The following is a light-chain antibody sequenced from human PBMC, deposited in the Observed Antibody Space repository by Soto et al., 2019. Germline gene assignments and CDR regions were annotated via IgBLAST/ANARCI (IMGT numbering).Light chain of an antibody. V-gene: IGLV2-14*03. J-gene: IGLJ1*01. CDR1: SSDIGAHNF. Sequence: QSALTQPASVSGSPGQAITVSCSGTSSDIGAHNFVSWYQQHPGKAPKLIIYAVINRPSGVSDRFSGSKSGNTASLTISGLQSEDEADYYCNSYTTSNTFVFGSGTKVTVL. CDR2: AVI. CDR3: NSYTTSNTFV.